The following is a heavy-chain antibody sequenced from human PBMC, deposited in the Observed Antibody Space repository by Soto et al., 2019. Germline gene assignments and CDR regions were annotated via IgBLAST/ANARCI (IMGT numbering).Heavy chain of an antibody. D-gene: IGHD4-17*01. Sequence: QVQLVQSGAEVKKPGASVKVSCKASGYTFTGYYMHWVRQAPGQGLEWMGWINPNSGGTNYAQKFQDRVTMTRDTSISTAYMELSRLRSDDTAVYYCAREALRLRSDYYGMDVWGQGTTVTVSS. J-gene: IGHJ6*02. CDR1: GYTFTGYY. CDR2: INPNSGGT. V-gene: IGHV1-2*02. CDR3: AREALRLRSDYYGMDV.